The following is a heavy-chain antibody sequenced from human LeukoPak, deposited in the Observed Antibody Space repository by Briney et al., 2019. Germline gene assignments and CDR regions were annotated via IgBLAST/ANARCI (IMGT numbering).Heavy chain of an antibody. CDR3: VRVVTVSNTDPAFDI. Sequence: LPGGSLRLSCAASGFIFSTYGMHWVRQAPGKGLEWVAVIWHDGSNRHYADSVKGRFTISRDNPKSTLYLQMNSLRAEDTAVYYCVRVVTVSNTDPAFDIWGQGTLVTVSS. CDR1: GFIFSTYG. J-gene: IGHJ3*02. CDR2: IWHDGSNR. D-gene: IGHD2-21*02. V-gene: IGHV3-33*01.